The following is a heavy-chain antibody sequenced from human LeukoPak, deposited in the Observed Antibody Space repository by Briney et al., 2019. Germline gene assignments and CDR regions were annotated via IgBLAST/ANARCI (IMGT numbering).Heavy chain of an antibody. CDR3: AREVRDPSYYYYMDV. J-gene: IGHJ6*03. CDR2: IYYSGST. D-gene: IGHD3-22*01. V-gene: IGHV4-59*01. CDR1: GGSTSSYY. Sequence: PSETLSLTCTVSGGSTSSYYWSWIRQPPGKGLEWIGYIYYSGSTNYNPSLKSRVTISVDTSKNQFSLKLSSVTAADTAVYYCAREVRDPSYYYYMDVWGKGTTVTVSS.